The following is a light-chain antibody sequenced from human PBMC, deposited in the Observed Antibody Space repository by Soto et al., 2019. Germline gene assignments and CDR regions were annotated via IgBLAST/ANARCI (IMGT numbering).Light chain of an antibody. V-gene: IGLV2-14*01. CDR1: SSDVGGYNY. CDR2: NVS. Sequence: QSVLTQPASVSGSPGQSITIPCTGTSSDVGGYNYVSWYQQHPGKAPKLMIYNVSNRPSGISNRFAGSKSSNTASLTISGLQAEDEADYYCSSYTSSSTGVVFGGGTPLTVL. CDR3: SSYTSSSTGVV. J-gene: IGLJ2*01.